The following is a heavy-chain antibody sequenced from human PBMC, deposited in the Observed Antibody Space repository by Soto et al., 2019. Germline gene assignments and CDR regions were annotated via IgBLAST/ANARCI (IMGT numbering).Heavy chain of an antibody. CDR2: IYYSGST. CDR1: GGSISSSSYY. CDR3: ARHRGPMVRGVISNWFDP. Sequence: LCGGSISSSSYYGGWIRQPPGKGLEWIGSIYYSGSTYYNPSLKSRVTISVDTSKNQFSLKLSSVTAADTAVYYCARHRGPMVRGVISNWFDPWGQGTLVTVSS. V-gene: IGHV4-39*01. J-gene: IGHJ5*02. D-gene: IGHD3-10*01.